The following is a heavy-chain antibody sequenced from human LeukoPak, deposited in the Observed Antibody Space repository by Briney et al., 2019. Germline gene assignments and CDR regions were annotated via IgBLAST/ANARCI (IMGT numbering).Heavy chain of an antibody. CDR2: IIPIFGTA. CDR3: ARGYCSGGSCYALYYYGMDV. D-gene: IGHD2-15*01. CDR1: GGTFSSYA. Sequence: ASVKVSCKASGGTFSSYAISWVRQAPGQGLERMGGIIPIFGTANYAQKFQGGVTITADESTSTAYMELSSLRSEDTAVYYCARGYCSGGSCYALYYYGMDVWARGPRSPSP. J-gene: IGHJ6*02. V-gene: IGHV1-69*13.